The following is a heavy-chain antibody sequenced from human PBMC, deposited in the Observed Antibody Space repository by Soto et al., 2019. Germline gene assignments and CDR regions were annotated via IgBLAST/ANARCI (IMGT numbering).Heavy chain of an antibody. V-gene: IGHV3-48*02. Sequence: PGESLKISCAASGFTFSSYSMNWVRQAPGKGLEWVSYISSSSSTIYYADSVKGRFTISRDNAKNSLYLQMNSLRDEDTAVYYCARGEGGWETYWGQGTLVTVSS. CDR1: GFTFSSYS. J-gene: IGHJ4*02. D-gene: IGHD6-19*01. CDR3: ARGEGGWETY. CDR2: ISSSSSTI.